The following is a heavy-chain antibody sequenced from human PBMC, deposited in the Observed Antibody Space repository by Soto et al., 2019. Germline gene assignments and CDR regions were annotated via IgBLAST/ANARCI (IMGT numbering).Heavy chain of an antibody. CDR2: IYYSGST. CDR1: GGSIIRYY. Sequence: SETVSLTCTVSGGSIIRYYWSWIRQPPGKGLEWIGYIYYSGSTNYNPSLKSRVTISVDTSKNQFSLKLSSVTAADTAVYYCARGSGRLSWFDPWGQGTLVTVSS. V-gene: IGHV4-59*01. CDR3: ARGSGRLSWFDP. J-gene: IGHJ5*02. D-gene: IGHD1-26*01.